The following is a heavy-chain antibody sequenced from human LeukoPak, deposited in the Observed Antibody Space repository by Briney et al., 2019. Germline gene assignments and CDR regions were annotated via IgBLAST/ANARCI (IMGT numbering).Heavy chain of an antibody. Sequence: TETLSLTCAVYGGFFRGYYWSWIRQPPGKGLEWIGEINHSGSTNYNPSLKSRVTISVDTSKNQFSLKLSSVTAADTAVYYCARAYSGIVVVPAARTRWDYWGQGTLVTVSS. CDR1: GGFFRGYY. CDR3: ARAYSGIVVVPAARTRWDY. CDR2: INHSGST. J-gene: IGHJ4*02. V-gene: IGHV4-34*01. D-gene: IGHD2-2*01.